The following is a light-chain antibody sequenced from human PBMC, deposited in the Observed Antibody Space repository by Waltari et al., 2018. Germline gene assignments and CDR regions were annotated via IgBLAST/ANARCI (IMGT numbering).Light chain of an antibody. V-gene: IGLV2-23*02. CDR2: GVN. Sequence: QSALTQPASVSGSRGQSMTISCTGITTDIRSSTVVSWYQHHPGKAPKLLIYGVNNRPSGVSNRFSGSKSGNTASLTISGLQAEDEADYYCSSYAGSVVFGGGTKLTVL. CDR3: SSYAGSVV. CDR1: TTDIRSSTV. J-gene: IGLJ3*02.